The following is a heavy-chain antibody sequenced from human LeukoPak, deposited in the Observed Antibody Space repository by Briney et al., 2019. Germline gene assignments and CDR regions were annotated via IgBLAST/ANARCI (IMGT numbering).Heavy chain of an antibody. CDR2: ISGSGGST. Sequence: PGRSLRLSCAASGFTFSSYGMSWVRQAPGKGLEWVSAISGSGGSTYYADSVKGRFTISRDNSKNTLYLQMNSLRAEDTAVYYCAKDLWVGITMVRGVIIAFDYWGQGTLVTVPS. V-gene: IGHV3-23*01. CDR1: GFTFSSYG. D-gene: IGHD3-10*01. J-gene: IGHJ4*02. CDR3: AKDLWVGITMVRGVIIAFDY.